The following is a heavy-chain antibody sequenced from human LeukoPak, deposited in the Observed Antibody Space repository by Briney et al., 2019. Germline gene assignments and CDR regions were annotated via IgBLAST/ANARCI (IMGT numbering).Heavy chain of an antibody. V-gene: IGHV4-59*01. J-gene: IGHJ3*02. Sequence: PSETLSLTCTVSGGSINSYYWSWIRQPPGKGLEWIGFIYYSGSTNYNPSLKSRVTISVDTSKNQFSLNMSSVTAADTAVDSCARPRARRGYSRDAFEIWAQGTMVTVSS. CDR3: ARPRARRGYSRDAFEI. CDR1: GGSINSYY. D-gene: IGHD5-18*01. CDR2: IYYSGST.